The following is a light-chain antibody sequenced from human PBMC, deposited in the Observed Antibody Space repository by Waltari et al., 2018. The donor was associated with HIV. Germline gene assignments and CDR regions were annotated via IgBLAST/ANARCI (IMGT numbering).Light chain of an antibody. Sequence: EIVLTQSPDTLSLSPGKRATLSCRASQTVISNYLAWYQQKPGQAPRPLVYGASSRAAGIADRFSGSGSGTDFTLIISRVEPEDSAVFYCQQYGDSPFTFGPGTKVEIK. CDR2: GAS. J-gene: IGKJ3*01. CDR3: QQYGDSPFT. V-gene: IGKV3-20*01. CDR1: QTVISNY.